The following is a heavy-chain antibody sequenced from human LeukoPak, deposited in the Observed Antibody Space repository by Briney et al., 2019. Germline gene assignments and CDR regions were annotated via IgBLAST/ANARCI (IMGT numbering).Heavy chain of an antibody. CDR3: TTVLLWFGNRFDP. D-gene: IGHD3-10*01. V-gene: IGHV3-15*01. CDR1: GFTFSNAW. CDR2: IKSKTDGGTT. J-gene: IGHJ5*02. Sequence: GGSLRLSCAASGFTFSNAWMSWVRQAPGKGLEWDGRIKSKTDGGTTDYAAPVKGRFTISRDDSKNMLYLQMNSLKTEDTAVYYCTTVLLWFGNRFDPWGQGTQVTVSS.